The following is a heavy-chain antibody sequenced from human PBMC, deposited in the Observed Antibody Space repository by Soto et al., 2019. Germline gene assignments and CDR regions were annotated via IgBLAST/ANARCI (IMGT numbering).Heavy chain of an antibody. D-gene: IGHD3-10*01. V-gene: IGHV4-4*02. Sequence: QVQLQESGPGLVKPSGTLSLTCAVSSASITTTDWWSWVRQPPGKGLEWIGEIDQSGSTNFSPSLKSRVTLSVDTSKNHFSLKLSSVTAADTAVYYCARVTGSYYGSGSFYYWFDPWGQGILVTVSS. CDR2: IDQSGST. J-gene: IGHJ5*02. CDR3: ARVTGSYYGSGSFYYWFDP. CDR1: SASITTTDW.